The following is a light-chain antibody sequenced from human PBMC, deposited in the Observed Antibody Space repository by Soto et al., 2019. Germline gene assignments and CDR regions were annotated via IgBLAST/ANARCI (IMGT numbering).Light chain of an antibody. CDR2: WAS. V-gene: IGKV4-1*01. Sequence: DIVMTQSPDSLAVSLGERATINCKSSQNLLYSSNNKNYLAWYQQKPGQPPKLLIYWASTRESGVPDRFSGSGSGTGFTLTISSLQAEDVAVYYCQQYDRTPLTFGGGTKVEIK. J-gene: IGKJ4*01. CDR1: QNLLYSSNNKNY. CDR3: QQYDRTPLT.